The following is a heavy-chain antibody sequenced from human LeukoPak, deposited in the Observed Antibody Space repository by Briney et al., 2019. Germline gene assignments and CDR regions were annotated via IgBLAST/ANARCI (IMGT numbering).Heavy chain of an antibody. J-gene: IGHJ4*02. CDR3: AVWGIETFSDPAFDF. Sequence: ASVKVSCKASGYTFTSYYMHWVRQAPGKGLEWMGGFNPEDGETIYAQKFQGRVTMTEDTSTDTAYMELSSLRSEDTAVYFCAVWGIETFSDPAFDFWGQGALVTVSS. D-gene: IGHD2-8*01. CDR1: GYTFTSYY. V-gene: IGHV1-24*01. CDR2: FNPEDGET.